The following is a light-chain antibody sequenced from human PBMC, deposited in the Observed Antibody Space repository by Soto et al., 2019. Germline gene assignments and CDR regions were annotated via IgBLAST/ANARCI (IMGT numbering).Light chain of an antibody. CDR1: QSVNSY. CDR2: DAS. J-gene: IGKJ4*01. CDR3: QQRSNWPPVT. Sequence: EIVLTQSPVTLSLSPGERATLSCRASQSVNSYLAWYQQKPGQAPRLLIYDASNRATGIPDRFSGSGSGTDFTLTISSLEPEDSAVYYCQQRSNWPPVTFGGGTKVEIK. V-gene: IGKV3-11*01.